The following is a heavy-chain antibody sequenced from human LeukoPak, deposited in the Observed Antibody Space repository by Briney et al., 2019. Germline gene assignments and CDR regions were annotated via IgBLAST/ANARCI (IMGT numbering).Heavy chain of an antibody. Sequence: GGSLRLSCAASGFTFSSYGMHWLRKAPGKGLEWVAFIRFDASNKYYADSVKGRFSISRDNSKNTVYLQMNSLRAEDTAVYYCANQRRDSSSSSFRYYFDYWGQGTLVTVSS. D-gene: IGHD6-6*01. J-gene: IGHJ4*02. CDR1: GFTFSSYG. CDR3: ANQRRDSSSSSFRYYFDY. CDR2: IRFDASNK. V-gene: IGHV3-30*02.